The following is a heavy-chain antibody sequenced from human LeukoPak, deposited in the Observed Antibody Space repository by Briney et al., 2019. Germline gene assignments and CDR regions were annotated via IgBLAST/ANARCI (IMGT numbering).Heavy chain of an antibody. V-gene: IGHV3-33*01. CDR3: ARGQITGTTNWFDY. D-gene: IGHD1-7*01. Sequence: GGSLRLSCAASGFSFSDFGMHWVRQAPGTGLEWVAVVWFDGTNRYYADSVKGRFTVSRDNSKNTLDLQMSSMRAEDTAIYYCARGQITGTTNWFDYWGQGTLVTVSS. J-gene: IGHJ4*02. CDR2: VWFDGTNR. CDR1: GFSFSDFG.